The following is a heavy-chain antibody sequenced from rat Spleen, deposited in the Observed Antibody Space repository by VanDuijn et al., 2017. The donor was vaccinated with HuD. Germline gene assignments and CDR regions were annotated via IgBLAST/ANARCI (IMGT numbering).Heavy chain of an antibody. J-gene: IGHJ2*01. CDR1: GFTFSDYY. V-gene: IGHV5-25*01. D-gene: IGHD1-4*01. CDR3: ARWTYTRRGIDY. Sequence: EVQLVESDGGLVQPGRSLKLSCAASGFTFSDYYMAWVRQAPTKGLEWVASITNTGGSTYYPDSVKGRFTISRDNAKSTLYLQMDSLRSEDTATYYCARWTYTRRGIDYWGQGVMVTVSS. CDR2: ITNTGGST.